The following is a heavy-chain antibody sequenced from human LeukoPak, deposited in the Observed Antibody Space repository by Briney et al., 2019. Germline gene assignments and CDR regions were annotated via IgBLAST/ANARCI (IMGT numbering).Heavy chain of an antibody. J-gene: IGHJ4*02. D-gene: IGHD3-9*01. V-gene: IGHV2-5*02. Sequence: SGPTLVKPTQTLTLTCTFSGFSLSTSGVGVGWIRQPPGKALEWLALIYWDDDKRYSPSLKSRLTITKDTSKNQVVLTMTNMDPVDTATYYCAHVYYDILTGYYPWDYWGQGTLVTVSS. CDR3: AHVYYDILTGYYPWDY. CDR2: IYWDDDK. CDR1: GFSLSTSGVG.